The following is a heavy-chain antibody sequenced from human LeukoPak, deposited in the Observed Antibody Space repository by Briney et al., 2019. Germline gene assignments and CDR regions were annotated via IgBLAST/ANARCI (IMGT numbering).Heavy chain of an antibody. J-gene: IGHJ4*02. Sequence: SETLSLTCAVYGGSFSGYYWSWIRQPPGKGLEWIGEINHSGSTNYNPSLKSRVTISVDTSKNQFSLKLSSVTAADTAVYYCARASVGDYYHTDYWGQGTLVTVSS. V-gene: IGHV4-34*01. CDR1: GGSFSGYY. CDR2: INHSGST. D-gene: IGHD4-17*01. CDR3: ARASVGDYYHTDY.